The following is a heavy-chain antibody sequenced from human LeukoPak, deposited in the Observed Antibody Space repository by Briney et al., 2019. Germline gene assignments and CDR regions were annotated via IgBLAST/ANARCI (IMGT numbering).Heavy chain of an antibody. CDR2: ISWNSGSI. Sequence: PGGSLRLSCAASGFTFDDYAMHWVRQAPGKGLEWVSGISWNSGSIGYADSVKGRFTISRDNAKNSLYLQMNSLRVEDTALYYCAKDTNADSSGTGMDVWGQGTTVTVSS. D-gene: IGHD3-22*01. J-gene: IGHJ6*02. V-gene: IGHV3-9*01. CDR1: GFTFDDYA. CDR3: AKDTNADSSGTGMDV.